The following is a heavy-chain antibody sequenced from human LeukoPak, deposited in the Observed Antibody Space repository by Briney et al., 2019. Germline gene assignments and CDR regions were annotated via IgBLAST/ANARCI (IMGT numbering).Heavy chain of an antibody. CDR1: GFTFDDYA. J-gene: IGHJ5*02. Sequence: GGSPRLSCAASGFTFDDYAMHWVRQAPGKGLEWVSLISGDGGSTYYADSVKGRFTISRDNSKNSLYLQMNSLRTEDTALYYCAKDPSDYDFWSGPPFDPWGQGTLVTVSS. D-gene: IGHD3-3*01. V-gene: IGHV3-43*02. CDR3: AKDPSDYDFWSGPPFDP. CDR2: ISGDGGST.